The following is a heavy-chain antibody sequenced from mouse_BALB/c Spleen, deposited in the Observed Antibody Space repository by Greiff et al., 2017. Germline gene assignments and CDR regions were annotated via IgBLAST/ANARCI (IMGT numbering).Heavy chain of an antibody. V-gene: IGHV5-4*02. Sequence: EVQLVESGGGLVKPGGSLKLSCAASGFTFSDYYMYWVRQTPEKRPEWVATISDGGSYTYYPDSVKGRFTISRDNAKNNLYLQMSSLKSEDTAMYYCARGRTVVADWYFDVWGAGTTVTVSS. CDR3: ARGRTVVADWYFDV. J-gene: IGHJ1*01. CDR1: GFTFSDYY. D-gene: IGHD1-1*01. CDR2: ISDGGSYT.